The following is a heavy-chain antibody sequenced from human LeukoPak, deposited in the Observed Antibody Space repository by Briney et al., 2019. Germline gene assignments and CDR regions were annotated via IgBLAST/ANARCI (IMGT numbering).Heavy chain of an antibody. CDR1: GFTFSSYA. V-gene: IGHV3-30-3*01. D-gene: IGHD5-12*01. CDR2: ISYDGSNK. J-gene: IGHJ5*02. Sequence: GGSLRLSCAASGFTFSSYAMHWVRQAPGKGLEWVAVISYDGSNKYYADSVKGRFTISRDNSKNSLYLQMNSLRAEDTAVYYCARAAVVRWLRPPNWFDPWGQGTLVTVSS. CDR3: ARAAVVRWLRPPNWFDP.